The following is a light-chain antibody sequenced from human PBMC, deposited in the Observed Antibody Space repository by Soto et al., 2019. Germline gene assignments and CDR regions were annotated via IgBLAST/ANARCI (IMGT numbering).Light chain of an antibody. CDR2: GAS. Sequence: EIVMTQSPVTLSVSPGERATLSCRASQRVSISYLAWYQQKPGQAPRLLIYGASSRATGIPDRFSGSGSGTDFTLTISRLEPEDFAVYYCQQYGSSPRTFGQGTKVDIK. CDR3: QQYGSSPRT. V-gene: IGKV3-20*01. J-gene: IGKJ1*01. CDR1: QRVSISY.